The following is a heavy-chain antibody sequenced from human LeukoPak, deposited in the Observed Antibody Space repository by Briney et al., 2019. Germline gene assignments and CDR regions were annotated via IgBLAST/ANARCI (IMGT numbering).Heavy chain of an antibody. Sequence: GGSLRLSCAASGFTFSSYAMSWVRQAPGKGLEWVSAISGSGGSTYYADSVKGRFTISRDNSKNTLYLQMNSLRAEDTPVYYCARSVAPQYYDFWSGLPYYYYGMDIWGQGTTVTVSS. CDR3: ARSVAPQYYDFWSGLPYYYYGMDI. CDR2: ISGSGGST. J-gene: IGHJ6*02. D-gene: IGHD3-3*01. V-gene: IGHV3-23*01. CDR1: GFTFSSYA.